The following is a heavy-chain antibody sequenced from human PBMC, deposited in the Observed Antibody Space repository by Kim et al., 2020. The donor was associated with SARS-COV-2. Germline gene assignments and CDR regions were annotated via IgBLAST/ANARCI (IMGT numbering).Heavy chain of an antibody. D-gene: IGHD3-9*01. CDR3: ARDQGYYDILTGYYSHNYYYGMDV. CDR1: GYTFTSYY. Sequence: ASVKVSCKASGYTFTSYYMHWVRQAPGQGLEWMGIINPSGGSTSYAQKFQGRVTMTRDTSTSTVYMELSSLRSEDTAVYYCARDQGYYDILTGYYSHNYYYGMDVWGQGTTVTVSS. V-gene: IGHV1-46*01. J-gene: IGHJ6*02. CDR2: INPSGGST.